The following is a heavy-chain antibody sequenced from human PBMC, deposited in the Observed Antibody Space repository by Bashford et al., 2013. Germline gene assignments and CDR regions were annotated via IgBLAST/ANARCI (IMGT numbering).Heavy chain of an antibody. CDR3: ARADAHMVQG. Sequence: SETLSLTCTVSGGSISSGGYYWSWIRQHPGKGLEWIGYIYYSGSTNYNPSLKSRVTISVDTSKNQFSLKLSSVTAADTAVYYCARADAHMVQGWGQGTLVTVSS. CDR1: GGSISSGGYY. J-gene: IGHJ4*02. D-gene: IGHD3-10*01. CDR2: IYYSGST. V-gene: IGHV4-61*08.